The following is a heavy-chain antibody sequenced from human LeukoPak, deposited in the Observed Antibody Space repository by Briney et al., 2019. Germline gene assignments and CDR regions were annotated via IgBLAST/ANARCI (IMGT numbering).Heavy chain of an antibody. J-gene: IGHJ4*02. V-gene: IGHV4-61*08. Sequence: SQTLSLTCTVSGGSISSGAYYWSWIRQRPGKGLEWIGYISYSGSTNYNPSLKSRVTISVDTSKNQFSLKLSSVTAADTAVYYCARGGRWLQFNYWGQGTLVTVSS. CDR1: GGSISSGAYY. CDR3: ARGGRWLQFNY. D-gene: IGHD5-24*01. CDR2: ISYSGST.